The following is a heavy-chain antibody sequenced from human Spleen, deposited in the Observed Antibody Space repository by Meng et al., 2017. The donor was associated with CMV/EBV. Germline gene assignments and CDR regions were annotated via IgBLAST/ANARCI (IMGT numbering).Heavy chain of an antibody. CDR2: INHSGST. CDR3: ARAVVVPAANYYYYGMDV. V-gene: IGHV4-38-2*02. D-gene: IGHD2-2*01. J-gene: IGHJ6*02. CDR1: GYSISSGHY. Sequence: SETLSLTCTVSGYSISSGHYWGWIRQSPGKGLEWIGSINHSGSTYYNPSLKSRVTISVDTSKNQFSLKLSSVTAADTAVYYCARAVVVPAANYYYYGMDVWGQGTTVTVSS.